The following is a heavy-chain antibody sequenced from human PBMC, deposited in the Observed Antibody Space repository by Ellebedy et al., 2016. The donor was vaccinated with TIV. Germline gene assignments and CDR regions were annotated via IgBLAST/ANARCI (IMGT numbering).Heavy chain of an antibody. CDR1: GFSFGDYA. J-gene: IGHJ4*02. V-gene: IGHV3-23*01. CDR2: ITGNGLKT. CDR3: ANGRNSDFLPGY. Sequence: GESLKISCVASGFSFGDYAMHWVRQAPGKGLEWVATITGNGLKTYYADSLKGRFTISRDNSRNTLFLQMSSLRAEDTAVYYCANGRNSDFLPGYWGQGTLVTVSS. D-gene: IGHD3-3*01.